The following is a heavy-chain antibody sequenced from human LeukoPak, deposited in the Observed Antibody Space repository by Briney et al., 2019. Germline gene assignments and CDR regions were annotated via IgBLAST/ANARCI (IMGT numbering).Heavy chain of an antibody. V-gene: IGHV1-2*02. CDR3: ARVPYDYGSESLFFDY. CDR2: INSNSGDT. J-gene: IGHJ4*02. Sequence: GASVKVSCKASGYTFTGYYIHWVRQAPGQGLEWMGWINSNSGDTNYAQNFQGRVTMTRDTSISTAFMEVSRLRSDDTAIYHCARVPYDYGSESLFFDYWGQGTLVTVSS. CDR1: GYTFTGYY. D-gene: IGHD3-10*01.